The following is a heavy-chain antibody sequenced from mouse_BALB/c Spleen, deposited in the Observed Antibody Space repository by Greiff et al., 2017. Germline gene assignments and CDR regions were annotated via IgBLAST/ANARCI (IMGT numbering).Heavy chain of an antibody. V-gene: IGHV1-4*02. CDR3: ARKGGKSGFAY. J-gene: IGHJ3*01. Sequence: QVQLQQSAAELARPGASVKMSCKASGYTFTSYTMHWVKQRPGQGLEWIGYFNPSSGYTEYNQKFKDKTTLTADKSSSTVYMQLSSLTSEDSAVYCCARKGGKSGFAYWGQGTLVTVSA. CDR1: GYTFTSYT. D-gene: IGHD2-1*01. CDR2: FNPSSGYT.